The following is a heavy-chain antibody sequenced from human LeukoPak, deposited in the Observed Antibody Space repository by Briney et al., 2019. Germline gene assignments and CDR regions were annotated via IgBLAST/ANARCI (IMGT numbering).Heavy chain of an antibody. CDR1: GYSISSGYY. V-gene: IGHV4-38-2*02. CDR2: IYHSGST. CDR3: ARDLYYYDSSGYFY. Sequence: PSETLSLTCTVSGYSISSGYYWGWIRQPPGKGLERIGSIYHSGSTYYNPSLKSRVTISVDTSKNQFSLKLSSVTAADTAVYYCARDLYYYDSSGYFYWGQGTLVTVSS. J-gene: IGHJ4*02. D-gene: IGHD3-22*01.